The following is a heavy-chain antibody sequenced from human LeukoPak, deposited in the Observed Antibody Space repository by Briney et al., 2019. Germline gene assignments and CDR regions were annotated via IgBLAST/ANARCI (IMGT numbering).Heavy chain of an antibody. CDR3: ARRGGNDY. V-gene: IGHV4-39*01. J-gene: IGHJ4*02. CDR1: GGSISSSSYY. Sequence: SETLSLTCTVSGGSISSSSYYWVWIRRPPGKGLEWIGSLYYSGSTSYNPSLKSRVTISVDTSKNQFSLKLNSVTAADTAVYYCARRGGNDYWGQGTLVTVSS. D-gene: IGHD2-15*01. CDR2: LYYSGST.